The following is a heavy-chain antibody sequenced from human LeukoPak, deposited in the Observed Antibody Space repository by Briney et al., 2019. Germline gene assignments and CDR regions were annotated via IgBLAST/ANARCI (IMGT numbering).Heavy chain of an antibody. D-gene: IGHD6-13*01. CDR2: ISETSSHR. J-gene: IGHJ4*02. Sequence: PGGSLRLSCVGSTFIFGSYSMNWVRQAPGKGLEWVSYISETSSHRYYADSVKGRFTISRDNAQNSLYLQMNSLRAEDTAVYYCARAVAAAGTGDYWGQGTLVTVSS. CDR3: ARAVAAAGTGDY. CDR1: TFIFGSYS. V-gene: IGHV3-21*06.